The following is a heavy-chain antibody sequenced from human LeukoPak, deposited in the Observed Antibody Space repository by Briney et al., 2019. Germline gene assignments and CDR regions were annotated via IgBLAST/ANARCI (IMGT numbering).Heavy chain of an antibody. J-gene: IGHJ6*03. CDR3: ARELHLPYYSGSRDFLSYYFMDV. D-gene: IGHD3-10*01. Sequence: SETLSLTCTVSIHSFRFSYWPCIRQPPGKGLEWIGHIYYNESTNYNPSLKNRVTISLDTSKNQLSLKLPSVTAADTAMYYCARELHLPYYSGSRDFLSYYFMDVWGKGTTVTVSS. CDR1: IHSFRFSY. CDR2: IYYNEST. V-gene: IGHV4-59*01.